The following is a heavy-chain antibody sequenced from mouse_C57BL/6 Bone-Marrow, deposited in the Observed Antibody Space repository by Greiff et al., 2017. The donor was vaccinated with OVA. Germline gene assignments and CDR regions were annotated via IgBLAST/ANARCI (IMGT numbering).Heavy chain of an antibody. D-gene: IGHD2-13*01. J-gene: IGHJ3*01. CDR2: IYPGGGYT. Sequence: QVQLQQSGAELVRPGTSVKLSCKASGYTFTNYWIGWAKQRPGHGLEWIGDIYPGGGYTNYNEKFKGKSTLTADKSSSTAYMQFSSLTSEDSAIYYCARGDPWCAYGGQGTMVTVSA. CDR3: ARGDPWCAY. CDR1: GYTFTNYW. V-gene: IGHV1-63*01.